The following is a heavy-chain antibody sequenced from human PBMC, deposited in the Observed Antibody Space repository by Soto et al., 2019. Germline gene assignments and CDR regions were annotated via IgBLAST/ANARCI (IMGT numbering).Heavy chain of an antibody. CDR1: GYTFTDYY. Sequence: ASVMVSCKASGYTFTDYYMHWVRQAPGRGLEWMGWINPNNGGTNYVQKFQGRVTMTRDTSISTVYMELSGLRSDDTAVYYCARHCYRTICPNDYWGQETLVTVSA. J-gene: IGHJ4*02. CDR2: INPNNGGT. V-gene: IGHV1-2*02. CDR3: ARHCYRTICPNDY. D-gene: IGHD2-15*01.